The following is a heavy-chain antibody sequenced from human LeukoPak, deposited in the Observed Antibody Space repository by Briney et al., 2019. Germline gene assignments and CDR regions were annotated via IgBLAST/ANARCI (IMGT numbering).Heavy chain of an antibody. Sequence: GASVKVSCKASGYTFTSYYMHWVRQAPGQGLEWMGIINPSGGSTSYAQKFQGRVTMTRDTSTSTVYMELSSLRSEDTAVYYCARGGPIPSLQYCSSTSCHVAKYNWLDPWGQGTLVTVSS. CDR1: GYTFTSYY. J-gene: IGHJ5*02. CDR3: ARGGPIPSLQYCSSTSCHVAKYNWLDP. V-gene: IGHV1-46*01. CDR2: INPSGGST. D-gene: IGHD2-2*01.